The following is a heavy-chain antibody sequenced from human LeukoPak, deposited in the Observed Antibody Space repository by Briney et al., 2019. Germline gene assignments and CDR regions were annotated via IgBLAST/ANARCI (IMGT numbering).Heavy chain of an antibody. Sequence: GGSLRLSCEASGFTVSSSYMSWVRQAPGKGLEWVSVIYIGDSTYYADSVKGRFTISRDNSKNTLYLQMNSLRAEDTAVYYCSKDLDSYGSYWGQGTLVTVSS. CDR1: GFTVSSSY. J-gene: IGHJ4*02. CDR2: IYIGDST. D-gene: IGHD5-18*01. CDR3: SKDLDSYGSY. V-gene: IGHV3-53*01.